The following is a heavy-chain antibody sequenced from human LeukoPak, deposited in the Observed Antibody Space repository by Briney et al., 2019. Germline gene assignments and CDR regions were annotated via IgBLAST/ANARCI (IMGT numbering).Heavy chain of an antibody. D-gene: IGHD3-10*01. CDR1: GFTFSSYS. V-gene: IGHV3-21*01. J-gene: IGHJ3*02. Sequence: GSLRLSCAASGFTFSSYSMNWVRQAPGKGLEWVSSISSSSSYIYYADSVKGRFTISRDNAKNSLYLQMNSLRAENTAVYYCARDRGGARRIAFDIWGQGTMVTVSS. CDR2: ISSSSSYI. CDR3: ARDRGGARRIAFDI.